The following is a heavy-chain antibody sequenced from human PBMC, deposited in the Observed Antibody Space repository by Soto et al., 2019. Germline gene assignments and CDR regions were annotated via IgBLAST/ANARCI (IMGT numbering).Heavy chain of an antibody. CDR3: ARQLGGSSWPEHYYYYGMDV. J-gene: IGHJ6*02. Sequence: PGESLKISCKGSGYSFTSYWISWVRQMPGKGLEWMGRIDPSDSYTNYSPSFQGHVSISADKSISTAYLQWSSLKASDTAMYYCARQLGGSSWPEHYYYYGMDVWGQGTTVTVSS. D-gene: IGHD6-13*01. CDR2: IDPSDSYT. V-gene: IGHV5-10-1*01. CDR1: GYSFTSYW.